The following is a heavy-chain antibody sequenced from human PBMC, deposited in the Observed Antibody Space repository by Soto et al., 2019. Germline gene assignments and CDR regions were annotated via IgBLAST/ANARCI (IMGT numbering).Heavy chain of an antibody. Sequence: EVQLVESGGGLVQPGGSLRLSCAASGFTFSSYEMNWVGQAPGQGLEWVSYISSSGSTIYYADSVKGRFTISRDNAKNSLYLQRNSLRDEDTAVDYCARDPASSGVFDYWGQGTLVTVSS. V-gene: IGHV3-48*03. J-gene: IGHJ4*02. CDR3: ARDPASSGVFDY. CDR1: GFTFSSYE. CDR2: ISSSGSTI. D-gene: IGHD2-15*01.